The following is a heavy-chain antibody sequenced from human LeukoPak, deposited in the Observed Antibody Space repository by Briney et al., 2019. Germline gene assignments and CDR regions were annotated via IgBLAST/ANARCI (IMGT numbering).Heavy chain of an antibody. J-gene: IGHJ5*01. Sequence: GGSLRLSCAASGFTFSSYWMHWVRQTPGKGLMWVSRIESNGPTLYADSVRDRFTISRDNAKNTVYLQMNSLRADDTAMYYCARAVTYFYGSVTYDWFESWGQGTLVTVSS. CDR3: ARAVTYFYGSVTYDWFES. CDR1: GFTFSSYW. D-gene: IGHD3-10*01. V-gene: IGHV3-74*01. CDR2: IESNGPT.